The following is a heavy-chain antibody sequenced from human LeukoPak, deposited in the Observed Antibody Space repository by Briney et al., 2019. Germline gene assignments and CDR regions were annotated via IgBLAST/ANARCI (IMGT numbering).Heavy chain of an antibody. Sequence: SDTLSLTCAVSGYSISTSNYWAWIRQPPGKGLDWIGHIYYSGGIYYNPSLKSRVTISVDTSKNQFSLKLSSVTAADTAVYYCARDRPGHYDSSGYYEHNDAFDIWGQGTMVTVSS. V-gene: IGHV4-28*03. CDR1: GYSISTSNY. CDR2: IYYSGGI. CDR3: ARDRPGHYDSSGYYEHNDAFDI. J-gene: IGHJ3*02. D-gene: IGHD3-22*01.